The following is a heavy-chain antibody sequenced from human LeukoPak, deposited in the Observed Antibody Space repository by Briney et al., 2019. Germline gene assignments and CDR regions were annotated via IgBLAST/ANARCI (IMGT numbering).Heavy chain of an antibody. CDR2: ISSSGSTI. CDR3: ARASLSYSSGWYTGYYYMDV. CDR1: GFTFSSYE. V-gene: IGHV3-48*03. D-gene: IGHD6-19*01. J-gene: IGHJ6*03. Sequence: PGGSLRLSCAASGFTFSSYEMNWVRQAPGKGLEWVSYISSSGSTIYYADSVKGRFTISRDNAKNSLYLQMNSLRAEDTAVYYCARASLSYSSGWYTGYYYMDVWGKGTTVTVSS.